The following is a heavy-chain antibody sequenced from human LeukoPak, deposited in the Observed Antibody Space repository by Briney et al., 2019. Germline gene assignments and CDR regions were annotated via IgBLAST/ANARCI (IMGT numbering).Heavy chain of an antibody. CDR2: IIPTLEIA. CDR3: ARVLSGSWLWF. V-gene: IGHV1-69*04. J-gene: IGHJ4*02. CDR1: GGTFSSYA. Sequence: SVKVSCKASGGTFSSYAITWVRQAPGQRLEWMGRIIPTLEIANYAQKFQGRVTITADKSTSTAYMELSSLRPEDTAVYYCARVLSGSWLWFWGQGTLVTVSS. D-gene: IGHD5-18*01.